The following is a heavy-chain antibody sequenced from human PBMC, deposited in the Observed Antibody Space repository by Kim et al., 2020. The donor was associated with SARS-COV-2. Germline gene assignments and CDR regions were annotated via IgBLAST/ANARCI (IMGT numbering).Heavy chain of an antibody. D-gene: IGHD5-18*01. Sequence: GGSLRLSCVASGFSSRNYWLSWVRKAPGKGLEWVAMIKKDGSEKYYVDSMKGRLIISRDNAKNSMYLQRNSLRAEDTAVYYCASLDTATFWGSSDWGQGTLVTVSS. V-gene: IGHV3-7*03. CDR2: IKKDGSEK. J-gene: IGHJ4*02. CDR1: GFSSRNYW. CDR3: ASLDTATFWGSSD.